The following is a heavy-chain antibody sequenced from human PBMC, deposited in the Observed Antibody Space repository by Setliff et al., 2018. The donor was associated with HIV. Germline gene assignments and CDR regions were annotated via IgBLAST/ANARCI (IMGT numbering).Heavy chain of an antibody. CDR3: ARERQYYYFDY. Sequence: GGSLRLSCIASGFTFGGYGLSWVRQAPGEGLEWVGFTRSKAYGGTTEYAASVKGRFTISRDDSKGVAYLQMNSLRAEDTAVYYCARERQYYYFDYWGQGTLVTVSS. D-gene: IGHD2-2*01. CDR1: GFTFGGYG. CDR2: TRSKAYGGTT. J-gene: IGHJ4*02. V-gene: IGHV3-49*04.